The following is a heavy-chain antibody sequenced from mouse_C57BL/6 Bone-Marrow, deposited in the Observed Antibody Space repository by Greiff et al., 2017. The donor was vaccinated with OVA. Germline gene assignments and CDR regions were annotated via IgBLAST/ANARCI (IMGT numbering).Heavy chain of an antibody. D-gene: IGHD2-4*01. CDR3: AIIPEAMDY. CDR1: GFTFSSYA. J-gene: IGHJ4*01. CDR2: ISDGGSYT. Sequence: EVQLVESGGGLVKPGGSLKLSCAASGFTFSSYAMSWVRQTPEKRLEWVATISDGGSYTYYPDNVKGRFTISRDNAKNNLYLQMSHLKSEDTAMYYCAIIPEAMDYWGQGTSVTVSS. V-gene: IGHV5-4*01.